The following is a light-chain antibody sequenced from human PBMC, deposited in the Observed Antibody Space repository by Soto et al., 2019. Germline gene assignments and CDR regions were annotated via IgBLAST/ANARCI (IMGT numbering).Light chain of an antibody. Sequence: EIVITQSPANLSVSPGERATLSCRASQSVSSNLAWYQQKPGQAPRLLIYGASTRATGIPARFSGSGSGTEFTLTISSLQSEDFAVYYCQQYNNWPSWTFGQGTKVDSK. J-gene: IGKJ1*01. CDR3: QQYNNWPSWT. CDR2: GAS. CDR1: QSVSSN. V-gene: IGKV3-15*01.